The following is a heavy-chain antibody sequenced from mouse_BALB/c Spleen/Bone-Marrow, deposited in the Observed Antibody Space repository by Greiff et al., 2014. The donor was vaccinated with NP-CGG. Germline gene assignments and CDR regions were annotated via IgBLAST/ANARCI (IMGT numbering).Heavy chain of an antibody. CDR1: GFTIKDTY. Sequence: EVQLQQSGAELVKPGASVKLSCTASGFTIKDTYMHWVKQRPEQSLEWIGKIDPANGNTKYDPQFQGKSTIPAEKTSNTDYLQQISLVSEDTAAYYCSRYREGYYFDYWGQGTTLTVSS. V-gene: IGHV14-3*02. CDR3: SRYREGYYFDY. D-gene: IGHD2-14*01. CDR2: IDPANGNT. J-gene: IGHJ2*01.